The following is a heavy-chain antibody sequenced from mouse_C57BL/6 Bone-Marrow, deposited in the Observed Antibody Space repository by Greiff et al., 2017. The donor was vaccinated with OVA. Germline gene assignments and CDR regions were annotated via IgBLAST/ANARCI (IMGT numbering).Heavy chain of an antibody. J-gene: IGHJ4*01. Sequence: SGAELVRPGTSVKMSCKASGYTFTNYWIGWAKQRPGHVLEWIGDIYPGGGYTNYNEKFKGKATLTADKSSSTAYMQFSSLTSKDSAIYYCAKIVTPYYAMDYWGQGTSVTVSS. CDR3: AKIVTPYYAMDY. V-gene: IGHV1-63*01. CDR2: IYPGGGYT. CDR1: GYTFTNYW. D-gene: IGHD2-5*01.